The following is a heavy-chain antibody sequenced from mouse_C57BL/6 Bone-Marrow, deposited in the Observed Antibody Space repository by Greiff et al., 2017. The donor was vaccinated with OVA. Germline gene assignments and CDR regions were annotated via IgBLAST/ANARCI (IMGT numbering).Heavy chain of an antibody. CDR3: TRGNSNYDY. Sequence: DVKLQESGTVLARPGASVKMSCKTSGYTFTSYWMHWVKQRPGQGLEWIGAIYPGNSDTSYNQKFTGQANLTAVTSARTAYMELSSLTNEDSAVYDCTRGNSNYDYWGQGTLVTVSA. J-gene: IGHJ3*01. CDR1: GYTFTSYW. V-gene: IGHV1-5*01. D-gene: IGHD2-5*01. CDR2: IYPGNSDT.